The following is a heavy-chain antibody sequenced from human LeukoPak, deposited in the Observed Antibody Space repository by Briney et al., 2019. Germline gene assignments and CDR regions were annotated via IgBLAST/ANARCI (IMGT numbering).Heavy chain of an antibody. J-gene: IGHJ4*02. CDR2: IYYSGST. Sequence: SETLSLTCTVSGGSISSSSYYWGWIRQPPGKGLEWIESIYYSGSTYYNPSLKSRVTISVDTSKNQFSLKLSSVAAAAPAVYYCARHSSTIGVSTVSYWGQGSLVTVSS. CDR3: ARHSSTIGVSTVSY. V-gene: IGHV4-39*01. D-gene: IGHD2-8*01. CDR1: GGSISSSSYY.